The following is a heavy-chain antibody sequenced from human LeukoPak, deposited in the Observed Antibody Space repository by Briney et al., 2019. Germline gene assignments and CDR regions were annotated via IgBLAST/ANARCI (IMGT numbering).Heavy chain of an antibody. CDR1: GGTFSSYA. D-gene: IGHD5-24*01. CDR2: IIPILGIA. V-gene: IGHV1-69*04. Sequence: ASVKVSCKASGGTFSSYAISWVRQAPGQGLEWMGRIIPILGIANYAQKFQGRVTITADKSTSTAYMELSSLRPEDTAVYYCARDAEMATPEGYWGQGTLVPVSS. CDR3: ARDAEMATPEGY. J-gene: IGHJ4*02.